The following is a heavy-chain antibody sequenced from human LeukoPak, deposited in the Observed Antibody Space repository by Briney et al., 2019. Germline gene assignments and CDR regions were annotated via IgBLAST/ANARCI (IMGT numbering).Heavy chain of an antibody. Sequence: SVKVSCXASGGTFSSYAISWVRQAPGQGLEWMGGIIPIFGTANYAQKFQGRVTITTDESTSTAYMELSSLRSEDTAVYYCARDLRYSSWGFDYWGQGTLVTVSS. CDR3: ARDLRYSSWGFDY. CDR2: IIPIFGTA. CDR1: GGTFSSYA. V-gene: IGHV1-69*05. D-gene: IGHD6-13*01. J-gene: IGHJ4*02.